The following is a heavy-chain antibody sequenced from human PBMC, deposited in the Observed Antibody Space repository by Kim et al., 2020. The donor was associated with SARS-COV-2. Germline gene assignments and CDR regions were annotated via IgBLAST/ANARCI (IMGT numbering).Heavy chain of an antibody. Sequence: GGSLRLSCAASGFTFSSYAMSWVRQAPGKGLEWVSAISGSGGSTYYADSVKGRFTISRDNSKNTLYLQMNSLRAEDTAVYYCAKDRTLYYDFWSGYDSPRDGMDVWGQGTTVTVSS. CDR2: ISGSGGST. V-gene: IGHV3-23*01. CDR1: GFTFSSYA. CDR3: AKDRTLYYDFWSGYDSPRDGMDV. D-gene: IGHD3-3*01. J-gene: IGHJ6*02.